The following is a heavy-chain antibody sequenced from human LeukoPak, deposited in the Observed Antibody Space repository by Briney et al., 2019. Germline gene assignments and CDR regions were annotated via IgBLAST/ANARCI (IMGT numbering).Heavy chain of an antibody. D-gene: IGHD2-2*01. CDR2: IYHSGST. J-gene: IGHJ3*02. CDR3: ARAPMDAFDI. V-gene: IGHV4-30-2*01. Sequence: SETLSLTCTVSGGSISSGGYYWSWIRQPPGKGLEWIGYIYHSGSTYYNPSLKSRVTISVDRSKNQFSLKLSSVTAADTAVYYCARAPMDAFDIWGQGTMVTVSS. CDR1: GGSISSGGYY.